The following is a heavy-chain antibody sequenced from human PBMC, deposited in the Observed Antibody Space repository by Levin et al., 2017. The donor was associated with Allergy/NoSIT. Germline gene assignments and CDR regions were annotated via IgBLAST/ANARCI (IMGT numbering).Heavy chain of an antibody. V-gene: IGHV1-3*01. J-gene: IGHJ4*02. CDR2: INAGNGDT. Sequence: PRASVKVSCKASGYTFSSYPIHWVRQVPGQRLEWMGWINAGNGDTSLSQKFPGRIAITRDASTNTISLELRSLRSEDTAVYFCARDFCSGTTCSLFGYWGQGTLVTVST. D-gene: IGHD2-15*01. CDR1: GYTFSSYP. CDR3: ARDFCSGTTCSLFGY.